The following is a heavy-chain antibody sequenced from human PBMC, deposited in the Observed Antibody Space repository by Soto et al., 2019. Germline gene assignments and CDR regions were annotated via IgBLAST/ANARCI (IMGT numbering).Heavy chain of an antibody. Sequence: KPSETLSLTCTVSGGSISSSSYYWGWIRQPPGKGLEWIGSIYYSGSTYYNPSLKSRVTISVDTSKNQFSLKLSSVTAADTAVYYCARRYSSGWYTDYFDYWGQGTLVTVSS. CDR1: GGSISSSSYY. CDR2: IYYSGST. D-gene: IGHD6-19*01. J-gene: IGHJ4*02. V-gene: IGHV4-39*01. CDR3: ARRYSSGWYTDYFDY.